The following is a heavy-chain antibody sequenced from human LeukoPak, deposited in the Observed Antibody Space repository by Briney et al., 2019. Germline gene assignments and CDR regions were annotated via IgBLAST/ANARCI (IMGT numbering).Heavy chain of an antibody. CDR3: ARDIDSSGYYEN. CDR1: GFTFSSYS. CDR2: ISSSSSYI. D-gene: IGHD3-22*01. Sequence: TGGSLRLSCAASGFTFSSYSMNWVRQALGKGLEWVSSISSSSSYIYYADSVKGRFTISRDNAKNSLYLQMNSLRAEDTAVYYCARDIDSSGYYENWGQGTLVTVSS. V-gene: IGHV3-21*04. J-gene: IGHJ4*02.